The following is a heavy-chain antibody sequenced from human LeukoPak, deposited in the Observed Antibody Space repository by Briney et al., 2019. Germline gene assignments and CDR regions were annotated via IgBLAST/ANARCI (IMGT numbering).Heavy chain of an antibody. CDR3: ARAIEVGAMTPFDY. CDR1: GGSFSGYY. Sequence: SETLSLTCAVYGGSFSGYYWSWIRQPPGKGLEWIGEINHSGSTYYNPSLKSRVTISVDTSKNQFSLKLSSVTAADTAVYYCARAIEVGAMTPFDYWGQGTLVTVSS. V-gene: IGHV4-34*01. D-gene: IGHD1-26*01. CDR2: INHSGST. J-gene: IGHJ4*02.